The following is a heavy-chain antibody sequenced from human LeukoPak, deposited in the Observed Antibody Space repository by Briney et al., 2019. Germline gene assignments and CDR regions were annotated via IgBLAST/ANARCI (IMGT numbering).Heavy chain of an antibody. CDR2: IYSDNT. Sequence: GGSLRLSCTVSGFTVSSNSMSWVRQAPGKGLEWVSFIYSDNTHYSDSVKGRFTISRDNSKNTLYLQMNSLRAEDTAVYYCARGVDDSSGYYPHLNWFDPWGQGTLVTVSS. CDR1: GFTVSSNS. V-gene: IGHV3-53*01. J-gene: IGHJ5*02. CDR3: ARGVDDSSGYYPHLNWFDP. D-gene: IGHD3-22*01.